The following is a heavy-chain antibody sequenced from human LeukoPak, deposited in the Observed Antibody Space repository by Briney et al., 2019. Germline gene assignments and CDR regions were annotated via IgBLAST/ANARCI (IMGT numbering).Heavy chain of an antibody. D-gene: IGHD3-22*01. V-gene: IGHV3-23*01. CDR1: GFTFSAYA. CDR2: MSGSGGMT. CDR3: AKGAMPYYDGSGYNYFDY. J-gene: IGHJ4*02. Sequence: GGSLRLSCAVSGFTFSAYAMSWVRQAPGKGLEWVSAMSGSGGMTYYADSVKGRFSISRDNSKNTLHLQMNSLRAEDTAVYYCAKGAMPYYDGSGYNYFDYWSQGNPVTVSS.